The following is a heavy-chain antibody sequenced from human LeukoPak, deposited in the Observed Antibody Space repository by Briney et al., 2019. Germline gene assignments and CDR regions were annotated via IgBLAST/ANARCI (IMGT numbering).Heavy chain of an antibody. Sequence: ASVKVSCKASGYTFTGYYMHWVRQAPGQGLEWMGWINPNSGGINYAQKFQGRVTMTRDTSISTAYMELSRLRSDDTAVYYCARGVAVAGIKDWFDPWGQGTLVTVSS. CDR3: ARGVAVAGIKDWFDP. V-gene: IGHV1-2*02. CDR1: GYTFTGYY. CDR2: INPNSGGI. J-gene: IGHJ5*02. D-gene: IGHD6-19*01.